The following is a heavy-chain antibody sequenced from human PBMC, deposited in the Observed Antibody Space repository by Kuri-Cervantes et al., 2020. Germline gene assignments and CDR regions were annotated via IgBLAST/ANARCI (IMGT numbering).Heavy chain of an antibody. CDR3: ARISMVRGAVYYFDD. D-gene: IGHD3-10*01. CDR1: GGSFSGYY. V-gene: IGHV4-34*01. CDR2: INHSGRT. J-gene: IGHJ4*02. Sequence: GSLRLSCTGYGGSFSGYYRSWIRQHPGKGLEWIGEINHSGRTNYNPSLQIRVTISVATSKTHFSLKLSSVTAADTAVYYCARISMVRGAVYYFDDWGQGTLVTVSS.